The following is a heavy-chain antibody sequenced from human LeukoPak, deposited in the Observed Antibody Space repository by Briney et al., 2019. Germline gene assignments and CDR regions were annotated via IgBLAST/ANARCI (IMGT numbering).Heavy chain of an antibody. Sequence: GRSLRVSCTASGFTFRDYNINWFRQAPGRGLEWVGFIRSKADGGTTEYAASVKGRVTISRDDSKNVAYLQINNPRAEDTALYYCARDDRPSGHDFDYWGQGTLVTVSS. D-gene: IGHD6-6*01. CDR3: ARDDRPSGHDFDY. CDR1: GFTFRDYN. J-gene: IGHJ4*02. V-gene: IGHV3-49*03. CDR2: IRSKADGGTT.